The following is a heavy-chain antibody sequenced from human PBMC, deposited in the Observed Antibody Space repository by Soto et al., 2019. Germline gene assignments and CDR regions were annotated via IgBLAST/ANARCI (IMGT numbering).Heavy chain of an antibody. Sequence: LRLSCAASGFTFSSYGMHWVRQAPGKGLEWVAVIWYDGSNKYYADSVKGRFTISRDNSKNTLYLQMNSLRAEDTAVYYCARDRNCSGGSCYTFYYYYGMDVWGQGTTVTVSS. CDR1: GFTFSSYG. V-gene: IGHV3-33*01. D-gene: IGHD2-15*01. J-gene: IGHJ6*02. CDR3: ARDRNCSGGSCYTFYYYYGMDV. CDR2: IWYDGSNK.